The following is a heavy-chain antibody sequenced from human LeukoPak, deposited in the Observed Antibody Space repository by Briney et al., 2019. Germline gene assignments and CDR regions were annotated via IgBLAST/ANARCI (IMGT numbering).Heavy chain of an antibody. CDR3: ARLNSGTYLDY. J-gene: IGHJ4*02. CDR2: IDWDDDK. CDR1: GFSLSTTGMR. D-gene: IGHD1-26*01. Sequence: SGPALVKPTQTLTLTCTFSGFSLSTTGMRVSWIPQPPGKALEWLARIDWDDDKFYSTSLKTRLTISKDTYKNQVVLTMTNMDPVDTATYYCARLNSGTYLDYWGQGTLVTVSS. V-gene: IGHV2-70*04.